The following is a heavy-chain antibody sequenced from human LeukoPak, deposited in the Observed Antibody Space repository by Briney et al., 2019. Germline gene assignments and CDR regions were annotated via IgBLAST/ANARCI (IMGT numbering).Heavy chain of an antibody. V-gene: IGHV1-8*03. Sequence: PWASVKVSCKASGYTFTSYDINWVRQATGQGLEWMGWMNPNSGNTGYAQKFQGRVTITRNTSISTAYMELSSLRSEDTDVYYCARGRGYCSGGSCAHGNWFDPWGQGTLVTVSS. J-gene: IGHJ5*02. CDR2: MNPNSGNT. D-gene: IGHD2-15*01. CDR1: GYTFTSYD. CDR3: ARGRGYCSGGSCAHGNWFDP.